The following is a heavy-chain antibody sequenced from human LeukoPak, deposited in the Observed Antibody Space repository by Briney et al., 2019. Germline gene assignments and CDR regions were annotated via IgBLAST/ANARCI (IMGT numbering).Heavy chain of an antibody. J-gene: IGHJ6*02. D-gene: IGHD3-10*01. CDR1: GGSFSGYY. CDR3: ARGKSGITMVRGVRRYGMDV. V-gene: IGHV4-34*01. CDR2: INHSGST. Sequence: SETLSLTCAVYGGSFSGYYWSWIRQPPGKGLEWIGEINHSGSTNYNPSLKSRVAISVDTSKNQFSLKLSSVTAADTAVYYCARGKSGITMVRGVRRYGMDVWGQGTTVTVSS.